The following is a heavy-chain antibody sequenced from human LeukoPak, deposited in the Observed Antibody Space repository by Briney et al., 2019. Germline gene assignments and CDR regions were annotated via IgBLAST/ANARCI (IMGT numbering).Heavy chain of an antibody. J-gene: IGHJ3*02. V-gene: IGHV3-7*03. CDR3: AKVYSSTWHLDTFDI. D-gene: IGHD6-13*01. Sequence: GGSLRLSCAASGLTFSSHWISWVRQAPGKGLEWVAHINQDGSQKYYVDSVEGRFAISRDNAKNSLFLQMSGLRAEDTALYYCAKVYSSTWHLDTFDIWGQGTMVTVSS. CDR2: INQDGSQK. CDR1: GLTFSSHW.